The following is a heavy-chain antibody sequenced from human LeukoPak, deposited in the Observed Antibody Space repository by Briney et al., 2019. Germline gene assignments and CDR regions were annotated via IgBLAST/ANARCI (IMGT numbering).Heavy chain of an antibody. D-gene: IGHD6-19*01. V-gene: IGHV3-23*01. CDR1: GFTFSSYA. Sequence: PGGSLRLSCAASGFTFSSYAMSWVRQAPGKGLEWVSAISGSGGSTYYADSVKGRFTISRDNAKNSLYLQMNSLRAEDTAVYYCARERYSSGWYGSRGYYFDYWGQGTLVTVSS. CDR3: ARERYSSGWYGSRGYYFDY. J-gene: IGHJ4*02. CDR2: ISGSGGST.